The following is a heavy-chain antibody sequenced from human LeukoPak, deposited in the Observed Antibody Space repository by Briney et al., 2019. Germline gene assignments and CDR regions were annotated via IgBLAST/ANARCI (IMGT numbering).Heavy chain of an antibody. D-gene: IGHD3-22*01. J-gene: IGHJ5*02. CDR1: GGTFSSYA. CDR2: IIPILGTA. CDR3: ARGSTYYYDSSGYSSWFDP. V-gene: IGHV1-69*13. Sequence: SVKVSCKASGGTFSSYAISWVRQAPGQGLEWMGGIIPILGTANYAQKFQGRVTITADESTSTAYMELSSLRSEDTAVYYCARGSTYYYDSSGYSSWFDPWGQGTLVTVSS.